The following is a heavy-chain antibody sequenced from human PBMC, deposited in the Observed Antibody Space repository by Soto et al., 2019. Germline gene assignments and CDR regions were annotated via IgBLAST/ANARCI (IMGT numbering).Heavy chain of an antibody. CDR2: MYNTGST. D-gene: IGHD2-21*02. CDR3: ARDLWGYCGTDCYPLDV. Sequence: SDTLCRTCTVSGGSIRGDSWSCMPEPPGKGLEWIGYMYNTGSTVYNPSFKSRVTISVDTSKNQFSLKLNSVTAADTAVYYCARDLWGYCGTDCYPLDVWGQGTTVT. V-gene: IGHV4-59*01. CDR1: GGSIRGDS. J-gene: IGHJ6*02.